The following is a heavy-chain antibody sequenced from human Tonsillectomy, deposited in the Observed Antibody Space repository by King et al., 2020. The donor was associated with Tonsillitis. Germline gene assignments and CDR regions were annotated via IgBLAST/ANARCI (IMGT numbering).Heavy chain of an antibody. CDR1: GFTFSSYA. CDR2: IYYGGSGT. Sequence: VQLVESGGGLVQPGGSLRLSCAASGFTFSSYAMTWVRQAPGKGLEWVSVIYYGGSGTYYADSVKGRFTISRDNTKNTLYLQMNSLRAEDTAVYYCAKVFYYGMDVWGQGTTVTVSS. CDR3: AKVFYYGMDV. J-gene: IGHJ6*02. V-gene: IGHV3-23*03.